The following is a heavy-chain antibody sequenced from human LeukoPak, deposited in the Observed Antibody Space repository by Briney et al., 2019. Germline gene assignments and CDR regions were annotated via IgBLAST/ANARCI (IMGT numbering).Heavy chain of an antibody. CDR3: ARDYYGSGSRDVDP. Sequence: PGGSLRLSCAASGFTFSSYSMNWVRQAPGKGLEWVSSISSSSSYIHYADSVKGRFTISRDNAKNSLYLQMNSLRAEDTAVYYCARDYYGSGSRDVDPWGQGTLVTVSS. D-gene: IGHD3-10*01. V-gene: IGHV3-21*01. CDR2: ISSSSSYI. J-gene: IGHJ5*02. CDR1: GFTFSSYS.